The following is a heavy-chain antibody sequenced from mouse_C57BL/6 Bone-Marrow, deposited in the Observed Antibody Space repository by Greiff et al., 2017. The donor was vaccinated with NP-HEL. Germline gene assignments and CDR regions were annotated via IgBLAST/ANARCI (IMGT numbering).Heavy chain of an antibody. CDR3: ATGGSSPYAMDY. Sequence: VQLQQSGAELVRPGASVKLSCTASGFNIKDDYMHWVKQRPEQGLEWIGWIDPENGDTEYDSKFQGKATITADTSSNTAYLQLSSRATEDTSVDYCATGGSSPYAMDYWGQGTSVTVSS. CDR2: IDPENGDT. J-gene: IGHJ4*01. CDR1: GFNIKDDY. D-gene: IGHD1-1*01. V-gene: IGHV14-4*01.